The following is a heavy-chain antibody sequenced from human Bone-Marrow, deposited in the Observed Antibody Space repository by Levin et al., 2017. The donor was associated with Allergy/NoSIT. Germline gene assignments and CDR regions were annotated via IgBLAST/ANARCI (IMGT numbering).Heavy chain of an antibody. CDR2: ISYDGSNK. D-gene: IGHD2-2*01. CDR1: GFTFSSYA. Sequence: GGSLRLSCAASGFTFSSYAMHWVRQAPGKGLEWVAVISYDGSNKYYADSVKGRFTISRDNSKNTLYLQMNSLRAEDTAVYYCARDSRTDARFRNQLLRCGFDYWGQGTLVTVSS. V-gene: IGHV3-30-3*01. J-gene: IGHJ4*02. CDR3: ARDSRTDARFRNQLLRCGFDY.